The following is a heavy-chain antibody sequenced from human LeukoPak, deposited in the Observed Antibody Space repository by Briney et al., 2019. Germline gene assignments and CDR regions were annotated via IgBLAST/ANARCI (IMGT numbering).Heavy chain of an antibody. D-gene: IGHD2-2*01. V-gene: IGHV4-31*03. CDR2: IYYSGGT. CDR3: ARGGGKGVVPAATKYYFDY. Sequence: SQTLSLTCTVSGGSISSGGYYWSWIRQHPGKGLEWIGYIYYSGGTYYNPSLKSRVTISVDTSKNQFSLKLSSVTAADTAVYYCARGGGKGVVPAATKYYFDYWGQGTLVTVSS. CDR1: GGSISSGGYY. J-gene: IGHJ4*02.